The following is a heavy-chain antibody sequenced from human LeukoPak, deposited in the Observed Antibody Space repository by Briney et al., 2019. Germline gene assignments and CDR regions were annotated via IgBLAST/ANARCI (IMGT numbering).Heavy chain of an antibody. Sequence: ASVKVSCKASGYTFTSYGISWVRQAPGQGLEWMGWISAYNGNTNYAQKLQGRVTMTTDTSTSTAYVELRSLRSDDTAVYYCARNYDSSGYTHFDYWGQGTLVTVSS. CDR1: GYTFTSYG. V-gene: IGHV1-18*01. CDR2: ISAYNGNT. CDR3: ARNYDSSGYTHFDY. D-gene: IGHD3-22*01. J-gene: IGHJ4*02.